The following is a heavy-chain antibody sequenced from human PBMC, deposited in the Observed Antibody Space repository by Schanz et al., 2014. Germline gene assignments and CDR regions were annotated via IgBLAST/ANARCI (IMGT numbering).Heavy chain of an antibody. CDR1: GFTFRGYA. CDR2: ISNGGGGYI. V-gene: IGHV3-23*04. D-gene: IGHD4-17*01. CDR3: AKDPHKDYGGKPQALDI. Sequence: HLVESGGGLIQPGGSLRLSCVVSGFTFRGYAMSWVRQAPGKGLQWVSTISNGGGGYISYADSVKGRFTISRDNSKNTLYLQMNSLRAEDTALYYCAKDPHKDYGGKPQALDIWGQGTMVTVSS. J-gene: IGHJ3*02.